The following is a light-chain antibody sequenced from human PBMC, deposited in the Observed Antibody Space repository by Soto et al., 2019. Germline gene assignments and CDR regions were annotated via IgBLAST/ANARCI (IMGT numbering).Light chain of an antibody. J-gene: IGKJ2*03. CDR1: QSVSSGY. CDR3: HQYVNPPNS. Sequence: ETVLTQSPGTLSLSPGERATLSCRASQSVSSGYLGWYQQKPGQAPRLLIYDTSRRANGIPDRYSGSGSGTDFTLTISRLEPEDFAVYYCHQYVNPPNSFGQGTKLEIK. CDR2: DTS. V-gene: IGKV3-20*01.